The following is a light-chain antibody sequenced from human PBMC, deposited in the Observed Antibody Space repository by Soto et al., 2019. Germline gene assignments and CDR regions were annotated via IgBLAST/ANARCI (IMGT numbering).Light chain of an antibody. Sequence: DIQMTQSPSTLSASVGDRVTITCRASQSNSSWLAWDQQKPGKAPKLLLYDASSLESGVPSRFSRSGSGTEYTLTIGSLQTDDFPTYYGEQYNSYSYNFGQGSKLKFK. V-gene: IGKV1-5*01. CDR1: QSNSSW. CDR2: DAS. J-gene: IGKJ2*01. CDR3: EQYNSYSYN.